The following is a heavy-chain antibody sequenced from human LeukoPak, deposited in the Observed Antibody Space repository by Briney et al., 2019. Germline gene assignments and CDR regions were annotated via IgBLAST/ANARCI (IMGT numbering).Heavy chain of an antibody. D-gene: IGHD6-19*01. CDR2: IWYDGSNK. V-gene: IGHV3-33*01. CDR1: GFTFSSHG. J-gene: IGHJ4*02. CDR3: ARDGSSGWYWVDY. Sequence: GGSLRLSCAASGFTFSSHGMHWVRQAPGKGLEWVAVIWYDGSNKYYADSVKGRFTISRDNFKNTLYLQMNSLRAEDTAVYYCARDGSSGWYWVDYWGQGTLVTVSS.